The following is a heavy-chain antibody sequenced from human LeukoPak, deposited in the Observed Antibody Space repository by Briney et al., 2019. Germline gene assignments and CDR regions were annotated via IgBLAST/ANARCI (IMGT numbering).Heavy chain of an antibody. CDR3: ARDSGSGSNDY. CDR1: GYTFTSYA. D-gene: IGHD1-26*01. J-gene: IGHJ4*02. CDR2: ISAGNGNT. V-gene: IGHV1-3*01. Sequence: ASVKVSCKASGYTFTSYAIHWVRQAPGQRLEWMGWISAGNGNTKYSQNFQGRVTFISNTSATTAFMELSSLRSEDAAVYYCARDSGSGSNDYWGQGALVTVSS.